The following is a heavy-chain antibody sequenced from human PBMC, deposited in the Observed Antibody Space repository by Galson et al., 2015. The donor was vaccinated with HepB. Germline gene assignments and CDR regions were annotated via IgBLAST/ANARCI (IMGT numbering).Heavy chain of an antibody. CDR2: ISSSSSTI. J-gene: IGHJ5*02. CDR3: ARRCSSTSCSA. V-gene: IGHV3-48*01. Sequence: SLRLSCAASGFTFSSYSMNWVRQAPGKGLEWVSYISSSSSTIYYADSVKGRFTISRDNAKNSLYLQMNSLRAEDTAVYYWARRCSSTSCSAWGQGTLVTVSS. D-gene: IGHD2-2*01. CDR1: GFTFSSYS.